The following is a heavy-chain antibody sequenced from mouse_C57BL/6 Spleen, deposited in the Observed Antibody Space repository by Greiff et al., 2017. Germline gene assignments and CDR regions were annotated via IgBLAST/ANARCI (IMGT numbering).Heavy chain of an antibody. J-gene: IGHJ3*01. CDR2: IDPSDSYT. Sequence: VQLQQPGAELVRPGPSVKLSCKASGYTFTSYWMHWVKQRPGQGLEWIGVIDPSDSYTNYNQKFKGKATLTVDTSSSTAYMQLSSLTSEDSAVYYCARQLRLTWFAYWGQGTLVTVSA. CDR3: ARQLRLTWFAY. V-gene: IGHV1-59*01. D-gene: IGHD3-2*02. CDR1: GYTFTSYW.